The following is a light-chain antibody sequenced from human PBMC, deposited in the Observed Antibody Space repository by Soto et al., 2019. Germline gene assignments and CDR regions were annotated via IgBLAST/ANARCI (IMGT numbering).Light chain of an antibody. CDR3: QSYDSSLSVL. Sequence: QSVLTQPPSVSGAAWQRVTISCTRSSSNIGAGYDVHWYQQVPGTAPKPLIYGNSNRPSGVPDRFSGSKSGTSASLAITGLQAEDEADSYCQSYDSSLSVLFGGGTKVTVL. CDR2: GNS. V-gene: IGLV1-40*01. J-gene: IGLJ2*01. CDR1: SSNIGAGYD.